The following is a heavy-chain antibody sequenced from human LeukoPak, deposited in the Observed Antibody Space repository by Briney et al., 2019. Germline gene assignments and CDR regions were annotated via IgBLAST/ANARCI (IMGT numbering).Heavy chain of an antibody. Sequence: GGSLRLSCAASGFTFDDYGMSWVRQAPGKGLEWVSGINWNGGSTGYADSVKGRFTISRDNAKNSLYLQMNSLRAEDTALYYCARVGYSSSWYGGANWFDPWGQGTLVTVSS. J-gene: IGHJ5*02. V-gene: IGHV3-20*04. CDR2: INWNGGST. CDR1: GFTFDDYG. D-gene: IGHD6-13*01. CDR3: ARVGYSSSWYGGANWFDP.